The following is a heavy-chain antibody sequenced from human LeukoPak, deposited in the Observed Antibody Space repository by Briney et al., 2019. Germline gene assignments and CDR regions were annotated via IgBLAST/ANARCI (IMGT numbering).Heavy chain of an antibody. V-gene: IGHV3-23*01. CDR2: IRGSGGST. CDR1: GFTFSSYA. J-gene: IGHJ4*02. Sequence: PGASLRLSCAASGFTFSSYAMSWVRQAPGKGLEWVSAIRGSGGSTYYADSVKGRFTISRDNSKNMLYLQMNSLRAEDTAVYYCAKDDYYDTLVWFDYWGQGTLVTVSS. D-gene: IGHD3-22*01. CDR3: AKDDYYDTLVWFDY.